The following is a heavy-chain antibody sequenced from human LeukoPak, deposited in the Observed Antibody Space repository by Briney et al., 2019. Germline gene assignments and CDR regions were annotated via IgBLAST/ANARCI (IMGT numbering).Heavy chain of an antibody. V-gene: IGHV3-30*03. CDR2: ISYDGSNK. Sequence: SGGSLRLSCAASGFTFSSYDMHWVRQATGKGLEWVAVISYDGSNKYYADSVKGRFTISRDNSKNTLYLQMNSLRAEDTAVYYCARGAYLAYYFDYWGQGSLVSVSS. CDR1: GFTFSSYD. D-gene: IGHD3-10*01. J-gene: IGHJ4*02. CDR3: ARGAYLAYYFDY.